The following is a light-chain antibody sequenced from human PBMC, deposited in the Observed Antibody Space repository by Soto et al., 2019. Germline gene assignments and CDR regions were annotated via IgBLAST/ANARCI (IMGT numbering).Light chain of an antibody. CDR1: QSISNW. Sequence: DIQMTQSPSTLSATVGDRVTVTCRASQSISNWLAWYQQKPGKAPKLLIYDASSLESGVPSRFSGSGSGTEFTLTISSLQPDDFATYYCQQCNSYPWTFGQGTKVDI. CDR3: QQCNSYPWT. J-gene: IGKJ1*01. V-gene: IGKV1-5*01. CDR2: DAS.